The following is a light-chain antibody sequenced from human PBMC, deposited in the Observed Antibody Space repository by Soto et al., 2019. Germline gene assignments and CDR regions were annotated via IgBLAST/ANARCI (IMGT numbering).Light chain of an antibody. Sequence: EIVMTQSPATLSVSPGESATLSCRASQSVSSNLAWYQQKPGQAPRFLMYGASTRATGIPARFSGSGSGTEFTLTISSLQSEDFAVYYCQQYNNWPITFGQGIRLESK. CDR1: QSVSSN. J-gene: IGKJ5*01. V-gene: IGKV3-15*01. CDR3: QQYNNWPIT. CDR2: GAS.